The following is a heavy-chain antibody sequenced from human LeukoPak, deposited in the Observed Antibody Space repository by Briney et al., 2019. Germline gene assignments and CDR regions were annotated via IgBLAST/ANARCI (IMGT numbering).Heavy chain of an antibody. D-gene: IGHD3-22*01. CDR2: MNPNSGNT. CDR1: GYTFTSYD. Sequence: VASVKVSCKASGYTFTSYDINWVRQATGQGLEWMGWMNPNSGNTGYAQKFQGRVTMTRNTSISTAYMGLRSLRSDDTAVYYCARASYYYDSSGYSPAVYWGQGTLVTVSS. CDR3: ARASYYYDSSGYSPAVY. J-gene: IGHJ4*02. V-gene: IGHV1-8*01.